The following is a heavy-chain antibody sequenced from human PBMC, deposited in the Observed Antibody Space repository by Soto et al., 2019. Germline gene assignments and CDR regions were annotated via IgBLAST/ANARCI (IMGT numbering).Heavy chain of an antibody. V-gene: IGHV4-30-4*01. D-gene: IGHD3-22*01. CDR2: IYYSGST. CDR1: GGSISSGDYY. Sequence: PSETLSLTCTVSGGSISSGDYYWSWIRQPPGKGLEWIGYIYYSGSTYYNPSLKSRVTISVDTSKNQFSLKLSSVTAADTAVYYCARDRYYYDSSGYSGFDYWGQGTLVTVSS. J-gene: IGHJ4*02. CDR3: ARDRYYYDSSGYSGFDY.